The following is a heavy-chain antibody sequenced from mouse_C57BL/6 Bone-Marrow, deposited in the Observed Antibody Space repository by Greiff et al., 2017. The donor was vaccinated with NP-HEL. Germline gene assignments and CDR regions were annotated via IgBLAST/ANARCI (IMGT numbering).Heavy chain of an antibody. CDR1: GYTFTDYY. CDR3: ATARLAWFAY. Sequence: VQLQQSGPELVKPGASVKISCKASGYTFTDYYMNWVKQSHGKSLEWIGDINPNNGGTSYNQKFKGKATLTVDKSSSTAYMELRSLTSEDSAVYYCATARLAWFAYWGQGTLVTVSA. V-gene: IGHV1-26*01. CDR2: INPNNGGT. J-gene: IGHJ3*01.